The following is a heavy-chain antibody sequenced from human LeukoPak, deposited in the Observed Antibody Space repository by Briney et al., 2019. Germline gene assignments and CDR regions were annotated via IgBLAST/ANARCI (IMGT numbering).Heavy chain of an antibody. CDR1: GGTFSSYA. CDR2: IIPIFGTA. V-gene: IGHV1-69*13. J-gene: IGHJ4*02. Sequence: SVKVSCKASGGTFSSYAISWVRQAPGQGLEWMGGIIPIFGTANYAQKFQGRVTITADESTSTAYMELNSLRAEDTAVYYCARDALQLWFFYFDYWGQGTLVTDSS. CDR3: ARDALQLWFFYFDY. D-gene: IGHD5-18*01.